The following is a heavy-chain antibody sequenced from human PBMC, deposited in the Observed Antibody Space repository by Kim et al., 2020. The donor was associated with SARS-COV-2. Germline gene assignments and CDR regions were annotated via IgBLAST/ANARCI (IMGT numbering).Heavy chain of an antibody. CDR3: TTDLVIVAGGYDILTGYYEVDY. Sequence: GGSLRLSCAASGFTFSNAWMSWVRQAPGKGLEWVGRIKSKTDGGTTDYAAPVKGRFTISRDDSKNTLYLQMNSLKTEDTAVYYCTTDLVIVAGGYDILTGYYEVDYWGQGTLVTVSS. J-gene: IGHJ4*02. V-gene: IGHV3-15*01. CDR2: IKSKTDGGTT. CDR1: GFTFSNAW. D-gene: IGHD3-9*01.